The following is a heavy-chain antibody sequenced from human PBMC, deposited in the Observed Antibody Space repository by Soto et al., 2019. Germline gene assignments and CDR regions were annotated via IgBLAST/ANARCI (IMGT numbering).Heavy chain of an antibody. D-gene: IGHD3-10*01. CDR1: GGSFSGYY. CDR2: INHSGST. J-gene: IGHJ4*02. V-gene: IGHV4-34*01. CDR3: ARRANNRPRITMIRGFAY. Sequence: SETLSLTCAVYGGSFSGYYWSWIRQPPGKGLEWIGEINHSGSTNYNPSLKSRVTISVDTSKNQFSLKLSSVTAADTAVYYCARRANNRPRITMIRGFAYWGQGTMVTVS.